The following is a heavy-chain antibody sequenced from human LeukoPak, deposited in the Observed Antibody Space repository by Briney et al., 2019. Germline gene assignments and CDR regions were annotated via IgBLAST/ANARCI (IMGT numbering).Heavy chain of an antibody. CDR2: ISSSSSYI. CDR3: ARVSAMVFFDH. D-gene: IGHD5-18*01. J-gene: IGHJ4*02. Sequence: GSLRLSCAASGFTFSSYSMNWVRQGPGKGLDWVSSISSSSSYIYYAVSVKGRFTISKDNAKNSLYLQMNSLRAEDTAVYYCARVSAMVFFDHWGQGTLVTVSS. V-gene: IGHV3-21*01. CDR1: GFTFSSYS.